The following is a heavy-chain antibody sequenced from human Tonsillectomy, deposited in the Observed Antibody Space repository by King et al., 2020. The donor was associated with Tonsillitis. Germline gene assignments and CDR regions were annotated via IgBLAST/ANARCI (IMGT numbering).Heavy chain of an antibody. D-gene: IGHD3-9*01. CDR3: AREIQLFQLYDILTGDQYYFDY. J-gene: IGHJ4*02. V-gene: IGHV3-21*01. CDR2: ISSSGGYI. Sequence: VQLVQSGGGLVRPGGSLRLSCAASGFTFSTYTMSWVRQAPGKGLEWVSSISSSGGYIYYADSVKGRFTISRDNAKNSLYLQMNSLRAEDTAVYYCAREIQLFQLYDILTGDQYYFDYWGQGSPVTVSS. CDR1: GFTFSTYT.